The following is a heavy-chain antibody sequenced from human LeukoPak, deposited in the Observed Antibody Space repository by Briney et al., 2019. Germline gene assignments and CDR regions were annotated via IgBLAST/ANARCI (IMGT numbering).Heavy chain of an antibody. CDR2: IYTSGST. J-gene: IGHJ4*02. V-gene: IGHV4-4*07. CDR3: ARGPTTVTRAFDY. Sequence: ETLSLTCTVSGGSISVYYWSWIRQPAGKGLEWIGRIYTSGSTNYNPSLKSRVTMSVDTSKNQFSLKLSSVTAADTAVYYCARGPTTVTRAFDYWGQGTLVTVSS. D-gene: IGHD4-17*01. CDR1: GGSISVYY.